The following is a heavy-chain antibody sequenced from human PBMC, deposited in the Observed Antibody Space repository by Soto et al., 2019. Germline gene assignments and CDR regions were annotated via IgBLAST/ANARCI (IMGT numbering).Heavy chain of an antibody. Sequence: SSETLSLTCAVSGGSISSGGYSWSWIRQPPGKGLEWIGYIYQSGSTYYNPSLKSRVTISVDRSQNQFTLRRSSVTAADTAVYYCARHDYGWGSYYVFDYWGRGTLVTVSS. CDR2: IYQSGST. CDR1: GGSISSGGYS. CDR3: ARHDYGWGSYYVFDY. D-gene: IGHD3-10*01. J-gene: IGHJ4*02. V-gene: IGHV4-30-2*01.